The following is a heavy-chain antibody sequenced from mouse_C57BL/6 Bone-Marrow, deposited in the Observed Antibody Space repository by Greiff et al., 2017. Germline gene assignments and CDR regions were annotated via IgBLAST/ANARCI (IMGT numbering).Heavy chain of an antibody. Sequence: VQLQQSGAELVRPGASVKLSCTASGFNIKDDYMHWVKQRPEQGLEWIGWIDPENGDTAYASKFQGKATITADTSSNTAYLQLSILTSADTAVYYCTNPFYYYGSSQFAYWGQGTLVTVSA. CDR1: GFNIKDDY. CDR2: IDPENGDT. CDR3: TNPFYYYGSSQFAY. V-gene: IGHV14-4*01. D-gene: IGHD1-1*01. J-gene: IGHJ3*01.